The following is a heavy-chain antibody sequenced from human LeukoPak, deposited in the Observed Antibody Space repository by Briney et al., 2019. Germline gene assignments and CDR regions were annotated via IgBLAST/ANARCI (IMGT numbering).Heavy chain of an antibody. CDR2: IYHTGST. J-gene: IGHJ5*02. CDR3: ARPRGELWSSYDS. V-gene: IGHV4-39*01. CDR1: GGSIYMSSFY. D-gene: IGHD3-3*01. Sequence: SETLSLTCSVSGGSIYMSSFYWAWMRQPPGKGLEWIGNIYHTGSTIYNPSLKSRVTISVDTSKNQFSLRLNSVTAADTATYYCARPRGELWSSYDSWGQGTLVTVSS.